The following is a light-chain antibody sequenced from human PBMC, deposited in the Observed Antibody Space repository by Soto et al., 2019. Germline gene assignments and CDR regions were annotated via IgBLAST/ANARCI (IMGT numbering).Light chain of an antibody. CDR2: KVS. Sequence: DVVMTQSPLSLPVTLGQPASISCRSNQSLLHSDGIAYFSWFQQRPGRSPRRLIYKVSNRDSGVPDRFSGSGSGTDFTLKISRVEAEDVGVYYCMQGTHWPPTFGQGTRLEIK. V-gene: IGKV2-30*02. CDR3: MQGTHWPPT. CDR1: QSLLHSDGIAY. J-gene: IGKJ5*01.